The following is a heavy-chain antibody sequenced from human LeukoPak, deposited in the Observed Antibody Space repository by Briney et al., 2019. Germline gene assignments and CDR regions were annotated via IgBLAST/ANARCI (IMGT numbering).Heavy chain of an antibody. V-gene: IGHV4-59*08. Sequence: SETLSLTCTVSGGSISSYYWSWIRQPPGKGLEWIGYIYYSGSTSYNPSLKSRVTISVDTSKNQFSLKLSSVTAADTAVYYCARHKSGYDYYYGMDVWGQGTTVAVSS. D-gene: IGHD5-12*01. CDR1: GGSISSYY. CDR2: IYYSGST. J-gene: IGHJ6*02. CDR3: ARHKSGYDYYYGMDV.